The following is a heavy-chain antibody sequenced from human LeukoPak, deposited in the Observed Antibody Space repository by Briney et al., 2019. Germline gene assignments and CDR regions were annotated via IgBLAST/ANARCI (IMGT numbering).Heavy chain of an antibody. V-gene: IGHV4-61*08. CDR2: IYYSGSA. D-gene: IGHD3-22*01. Sequence: SETLSLTCTVSGVSVNTRVYYWDWIRQPPGKGLEWIGYIYYSGSANYNPSLKSRVTISVDTSSNQFSLKLSSVTAADTAVYYCARDRGDYDTYYYYMDVWGKGTTVTISS. CDR1: GVSVNTRVYY. CDR3: ARDRGDYDTYYYYMDV. J-gene: IGHJ6*03.